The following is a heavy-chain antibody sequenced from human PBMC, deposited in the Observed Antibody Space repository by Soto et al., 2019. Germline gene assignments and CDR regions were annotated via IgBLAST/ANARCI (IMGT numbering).Heavy chain of an antibody. V-gene: IGHV3-23*01. D-gene: IGHD4-17*01. CDR3: AQDTVKGGNWFDP. CDR1: GFTFSSYS. J-gene: IGHJ5*02. Sequence: EVQLLESGGGLVKPGGSLRLSCAASGFTFSSYSMSWVRQAPGKGLEWVSAISGSGGSTYYADSVKGRFTISRDNSKNTLYLQMDSLRAEDTAVYYCAQDTVKGGNWFDPWGQGTLVTVSS. CDR2: ISGSGGST.